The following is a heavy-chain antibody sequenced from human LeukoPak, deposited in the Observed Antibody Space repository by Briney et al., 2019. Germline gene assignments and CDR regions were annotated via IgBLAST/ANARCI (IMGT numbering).Heavy chain of an antibody. J-gene: IGHJ4*02. CDR1: GGSISSYY. Sequence: SETLSLTCTVSGGSISSYYWSWIRQPPGKGLEWIGYIYYSGSTNYNTSLKSRVTISVDTSKNQFSLKLSSVTAADTAVYYCARHKGVVMGPYYFDYWGQGTLVTVSS. CDR2: IYYSGST. D-gene: IGHD3-22*01. CDR3: ARHKGVVMGPYYFDY. V-gene: IGHV4-59*08.